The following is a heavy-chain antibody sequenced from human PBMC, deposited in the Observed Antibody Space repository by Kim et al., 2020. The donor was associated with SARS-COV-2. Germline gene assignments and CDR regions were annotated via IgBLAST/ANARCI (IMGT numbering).Heavy chain of an antibody. D-gene: IGHD6-19*01. CDR3: AKDHPSSGWPTFDS. CDR2: VNNGGNA. J-gene: IGHJ4*02. V-gene: IGHV3-23*01. Sequence: GGSLRLSCAASGFTFSRYAMSWVRQAPGKGPEWIAAVNNGGNAYYANSAKGRLTVSRDNNRNTLDLQMNSLTAEDTALYFCAKDHPSSGWPTFDSWGQGTLVTVSS. CDR1: GFTFSRYA.